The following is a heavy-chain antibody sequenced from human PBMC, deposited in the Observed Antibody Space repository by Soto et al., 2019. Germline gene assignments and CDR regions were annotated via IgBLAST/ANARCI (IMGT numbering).Heavy chain of an antibody. D-gene: IGHD1-1*01. Sequence: ASVKVCCEASGYTFSDYYIHWVRQAPGQGLEWMGWINPNSGGTKYAPKFQGGVTMTRDTSITTAYMELSRLRSGDTAVYYCAREPATAKPEGVDFWGQGTLVTVSS. V-gene: IGHV1-2*02. CDR3: AREPATAKPEGVDF. J-gene: IGHJ4*02. CDR2: INPNSGGT. CDR1: GYTFSDYY.